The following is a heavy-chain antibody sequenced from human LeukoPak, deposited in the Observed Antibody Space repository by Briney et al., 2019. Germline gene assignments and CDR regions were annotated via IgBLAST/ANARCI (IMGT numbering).Heavy chain of an antibody. V-gene: IGHV1-69*04. Sequence: APVKLSSKASAGTFSSYAISWLRQARGQGLEWMGRIVPILGIANYAQKFQRRVTITADKSTTTPYIELSSLRSEDTAVYYWARDPRGVADDFEYWGQGTLVTV. J-gene: IGHJ4*02. D-gene: IGHD6-13*01. CDR2: IVPILGIA. CDR1: AGTFSSYA. CDR3: ARDPRGVADDFEY.